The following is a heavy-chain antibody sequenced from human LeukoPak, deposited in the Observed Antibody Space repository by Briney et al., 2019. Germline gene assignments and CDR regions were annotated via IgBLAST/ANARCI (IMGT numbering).Heavy chain of an antibody. J-gene: IGHJ5*02. CDR1: GGSISSYY. Sequence: SETLSLTCTVSGGSISSYYWSWIRQPPGKGLEWIGYIYYSGSTNYNPSLKSRVTISVDTSKNQFSLKLSSVTAADTAVYYCARVGNNYYGSGSYYNEFDPWGQGTLVTVSS. V-gene: IGHV4-59*08. CDR2: IYYSGST. D-gene: IGHD3-10*01. CDR3: ARVGNNYYGSGSYYNEFDP.